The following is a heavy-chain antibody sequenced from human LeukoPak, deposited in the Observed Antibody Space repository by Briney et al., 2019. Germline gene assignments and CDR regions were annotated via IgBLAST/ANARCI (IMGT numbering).Heavy chain of an antibody. V-gene: IGHV5-51*01. CDR2: IYPGDSDT. J-gene: IGHJ5*02. D-gene: IGHD3-10*01. CDR1: GYSFTSYW. CDR3: ARSRVVRGVINWFDP. Sequence: GESLKISCKGSGYSFTSYWIGWVRQMPGKGLEWMGIIYPGDSDTRYSPSFQGQVTISADKSISTAYLQWSSRKASDTAMYYCARSRVVRGVINWFDPWGQGTLVTVSS.